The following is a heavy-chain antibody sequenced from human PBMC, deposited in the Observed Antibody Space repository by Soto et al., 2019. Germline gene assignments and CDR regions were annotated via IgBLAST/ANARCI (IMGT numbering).Heavy chain of an antibody. CDR1: GFTFSSYA. J-gene: IGHJ5*02. V-gene: IGHV3-30-3*01. D-gene: IGHD3-3*01. Sequence: PGASLRLSCAASGFTFSSYAMHCVRQAPGKGLERVAVISYDGSNKYYADSVKGRFTISRDNSKNTLYLQMNSLRAEDAAVYYCARSSPYYDFWSGYQDGDWFDPWGQGSLVTFSS. CDR3: ARSSPYYDFWSGYQDGDWFDP. CDR2: ISYDGSNK.